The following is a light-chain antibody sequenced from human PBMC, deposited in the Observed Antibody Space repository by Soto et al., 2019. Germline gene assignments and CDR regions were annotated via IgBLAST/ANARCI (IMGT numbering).Light chain of an antibody. J-gene: IGKJ1*01. CDR3: QRYGSSPT. CDR2: GTS. CDR1: QSVTSNY. V-gene: IGKV3-20*01. Sequence: EIVLTQSPGTLSLSPGESVTLSCRASQSVTSNYLAWYQQKPGQAPRLLISGTSSRATDIPDRFSGSGSRTDFTLTISRLEPEDFAVYYCQRYGSSPTFGQGTKVEIK.